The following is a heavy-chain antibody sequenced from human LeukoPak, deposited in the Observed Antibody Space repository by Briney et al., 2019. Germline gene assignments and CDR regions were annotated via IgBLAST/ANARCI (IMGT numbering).Heavy chain of an antibody. V-gene: IGHV1-18*01. Sequence: ASVKVSCKASGYTFTSYGISWVRQAPGQGLEWMGWISAYNGNTSYAQKFQGRVTMTRDTSTSTVYMELSSLRSEDTAVYYCARVRSRGYSYGYDYYGMHVWGQGTTVTVSS. CDR3: ARVRSRGYSYGYDYYGMHV. CDR1: GYTFTSYG. CDR2: ISAYNGNT. D-gene: IGHD5-18*01. J-gene: IGHJ6*02.